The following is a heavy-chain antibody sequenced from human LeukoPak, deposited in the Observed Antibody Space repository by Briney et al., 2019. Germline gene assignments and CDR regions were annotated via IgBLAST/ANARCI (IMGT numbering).Heavy chain of an antibody. Sequence: PGGSLRLSCAASGFTFSSYAMHWVRQAPGKGLEWVAVISYDGSNKYYADSVKGRFTISRDNSKNTLYLQMNSLRAEDTAVYYCARDGAPYLRQLVLGYYFDYWGQGTLVTVSS. CDR1: GFTFSSYA. V-gene: IGHV3-30-3*01. CDR3: ARDGAPYLRQLVLGYYFDY. D-gene: IGHD6-13*01. CDR2: ISYDGSNK. J-gene: IGHJ4*02.